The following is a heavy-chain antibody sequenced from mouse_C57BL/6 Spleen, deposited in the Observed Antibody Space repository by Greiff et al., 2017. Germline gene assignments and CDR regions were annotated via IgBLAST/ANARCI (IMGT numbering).Heavy chain of an antibody. J-gene: IGHJ2*01. V-gene: IGHV5-4*01. D-gene: IGHD2-3*01. CDR3: ARETGDGYYLYYFDY. CDR1: GFTFSSYA. CDR2: ISDGGSYT. Sequence: EVMLVESGGGLVKPGGSLKLSCAASGFTFSSYAMSWVRQTPEKRLEWVGTISDGGSYTYYPDNVKGRFTITRNNAKNNLYLQMSHLKSEDTAMYYWARETGDGYYLYYFDYWGQGTTLTVSS.